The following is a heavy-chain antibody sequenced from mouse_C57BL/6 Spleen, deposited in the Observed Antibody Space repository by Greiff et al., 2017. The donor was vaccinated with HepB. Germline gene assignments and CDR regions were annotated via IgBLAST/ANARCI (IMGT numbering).Heavy chain of an antibody. J-gene: IGHJ1*03. D-gene: IGHD1-1*01. CDR2: ISSGSSTI. V-gene: IGHV5-17*01. Sequence: EVKVVESGGGLVKPGGSLKLSCAASGFTFSDYGMHWVRQAPEKGLEWVAYISSGSSTIYYADTVKGRFTISRDNAKITLFLQMTSLRSEDTAMYYCARQITTVRYFDVWGTGTTVTVSS. CDR3: ARQITTVRYFDV. CDR1: GFTFSDYG.